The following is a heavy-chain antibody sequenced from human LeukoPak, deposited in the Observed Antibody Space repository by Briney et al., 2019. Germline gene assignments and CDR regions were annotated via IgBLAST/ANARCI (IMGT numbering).Heavy chain of an antibody. Sequence: GGSLRLSCAASGFTFSSHWMNWVRQAPGKGLAWVANIKQDGSEKYYVDSVKGRFTISRDNAKNSLYLQMNSLRAEDTAVYYCARGHTVGQWPTHFDYWGQGTLVTVSS. CDR3: ARGHTVGQWPTHFDY. D-gene: IGHD6-19*01. CDR2: IKQDGSEK. CDR1: GFTFSSHW. J-gene: IGHJ4*02. V-gene: IGHV3-7*01.